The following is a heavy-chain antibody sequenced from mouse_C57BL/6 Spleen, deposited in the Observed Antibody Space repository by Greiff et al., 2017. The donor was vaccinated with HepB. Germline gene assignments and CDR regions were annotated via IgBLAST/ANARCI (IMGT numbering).Heavy chain of an antibody. CDR2: IDPSDSYT. D-gene: IGHD1-1*01. J-gene: IGHJ4*01. Sequence: QVQLQQPGAELVMPGASVKLSCKASGYTFTSYWMHWVKQRPGQGLEWIGEIDPSDSYTNYNQKFKGKSTLTVDKSSSTAYMQLSSLTSEDSAVYYCARPPYYYGSSDGYAMDYWGQGTSVTVSS. V-gene: IGHV1-69*01. CDR3: ARPPYYYGSSDGYAMDY. CDR1: GYTFTSYW.